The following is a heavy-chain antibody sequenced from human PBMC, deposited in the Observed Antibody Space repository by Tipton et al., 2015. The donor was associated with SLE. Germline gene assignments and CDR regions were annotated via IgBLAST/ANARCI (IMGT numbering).Heavy chain of an antibody. J-gene: IGHJ4*02. Sequence: TLSLTCTVSGGSISSYYWSWIRQPPGKGLEWIGYIYTSGSTNYNPSLKSRVTISVDTSKNQFSLRLSSVTAADTAIYYCARGNGFASYCFDYWGQGTLVTVSS. V-gene: IGHV4-4*09. CDR2: IYTSGST. CDR1: GGSISSYY. D-gene: IGHD3-3*01. CDR3: ARGNGFASYCFDY.